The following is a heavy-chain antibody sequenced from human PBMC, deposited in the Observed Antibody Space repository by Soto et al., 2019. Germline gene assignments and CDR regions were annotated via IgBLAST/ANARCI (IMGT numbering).Heavy chain of an antibody. CDR1: GFTFSSYW. J-gene: IGHJ4*02. CDR3: ASSPHKDSRPDY. CDR2: IKYDGSAN. V-gene: IGHV3-7*03. D-gene: IGHD3-22*01. Sequence: EVQLVESGGGLVQPGGSLSLSCAASGFTFSSYWMSWVRQAPGRGLEWMANIKYDGSANYYVDSVKGRLTISRDNAKNSLYLQMNSLRAEDTAVYYCASSPHKDSRPDYWGQGTLVTVSS.